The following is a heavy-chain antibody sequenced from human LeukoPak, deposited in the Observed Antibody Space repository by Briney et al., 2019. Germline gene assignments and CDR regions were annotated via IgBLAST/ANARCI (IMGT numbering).Heavy chain of an antibody. CDR1: GGSISSYY. J-gene: IGHJ4*02. Sequence: SETLSLTCTVSGGSISSYYWSWIRQPPGKGLEWIGYIYTSGSTNYNPSLKSRVTISVDTSKNQFSLKLSSVTAAVTAVYYCARHPNTAMVHFDYWGQGTLVTVSS. V-gene: IGHV4-4*09. CDR2: IYTSGST. CDR3: ARHPNTAMVHFDY. D-gene: IGHD5-18*01.